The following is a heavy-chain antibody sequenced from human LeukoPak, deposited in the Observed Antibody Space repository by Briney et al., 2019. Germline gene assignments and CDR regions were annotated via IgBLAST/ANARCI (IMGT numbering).Heavy chain of an antibody. Sequence: GGSLRLSCAASGFTFSSYSMNWVRQAPGKGLEWVSYISSSSSTIYYADSVKGRFTISRDNAKNSLYLQMNSLRAEDTAVYYCAREGIAADLDYWGQGTLVTVSS. V-gene: IGHV3-48*04. J-gene: IGHJ4*02. CDR1: GFTFSSYS. D-gene: IGHD6-13*01. CDR2: ISSSSSTI. CDR3: AREGIAADLDY.